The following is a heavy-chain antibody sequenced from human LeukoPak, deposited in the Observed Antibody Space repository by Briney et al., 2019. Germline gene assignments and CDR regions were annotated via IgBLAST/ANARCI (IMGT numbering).Heavy chain of an antibody. D-gene: IGHD1-1*01. Sequence: GGSLRLSCAASGFTVSDHYMSWIRQAPGKGLEWVSYLSSSGITIEYADSVKSRFTISRDNANNSLYLQMNSLSPEDTAVYYCARLRRIWNDVEMVDYWGQGTLVTVSS. V-gene: IGHV3-11*01. J-gene: IGHJ4*02. CDR3: ARLRRIWNDVEMVDY. CDR1: GFTVSDHY. CDR2: LSSSGITI.